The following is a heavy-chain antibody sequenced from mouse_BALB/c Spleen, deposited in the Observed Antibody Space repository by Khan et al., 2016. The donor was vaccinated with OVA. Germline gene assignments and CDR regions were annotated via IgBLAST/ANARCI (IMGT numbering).Heavy chain of an antibody. Sequence: QIQLVQSGPELKKPGETVKISCKASGYTFTNYGMNWVKQAPGKGLKWMGWINSNTGEATYADDFKGRFAFSLETSASTAYLQIKNLNNEDTATXFCVRGGRRAMDYWGQGTSVTVSS. CDR2: INSNTGEA. V-gene: IGHV9-3-1*01. CDR3: VRGGRRAMDY. J-gene: IGHJ4*01. CDR1: GYTFTNYG. D-gene: IGHD3-3*01.